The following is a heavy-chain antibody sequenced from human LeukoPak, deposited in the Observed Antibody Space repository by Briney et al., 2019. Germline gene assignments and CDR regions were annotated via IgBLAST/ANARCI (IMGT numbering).Heavy chain of an antibody. CDR2: INPDGRDT. V-gene: IGHV3-7*01. D-gene: IGHD2-21*02. CDR3: TSWGDTTAEYFQR. CDR1: GFTFNRCW. J-gene: IGHJ1*01. Sequence: GGSLRLSCVVSGFTFNRCWMNWVRQAPGKGLEWVAHINPDGRDTYYVDSVKGRFTISRDNAQNSMYLQMNSLRVEDTAVYYCTSWGDTTAEYFQRWGQGTLVTVFS.